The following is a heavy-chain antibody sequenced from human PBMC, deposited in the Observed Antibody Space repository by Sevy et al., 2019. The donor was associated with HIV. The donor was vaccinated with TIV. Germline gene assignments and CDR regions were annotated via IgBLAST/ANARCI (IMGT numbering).Heavy chain of an antibody. D-gene: IGHD3-10*01. J-gene: IGHJ3*02. V-gene: IGHV1-18*01. CDR2: ISAYNGNT. CDR3: ARETCYYGSGTRPGAFDI. Sequence: ASVKVSCKASGYTFTSYGISWVRQAPGQGLEWMGWISAYNGNTNYAQKLQGRVTMTTDTSTGTACMGLRSLRSDDTAVYYCARETCYYGSGTRPGAFDIWGQGTMVTVSS. CDR1: GYTFTSYG.